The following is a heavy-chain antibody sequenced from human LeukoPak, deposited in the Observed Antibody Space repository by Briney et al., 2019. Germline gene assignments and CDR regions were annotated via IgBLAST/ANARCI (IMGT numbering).Heavy chain of an antibody. D-gene: IGHD2-2*01. Sequence: SETLSPTCTVFGVSVTTMGFHGAWIRQPPGRGLEGIGSISYGGITYYKPSLRGRVTISGDTAKNQFSLKLSSVTAADTAVYYCARHNDYASLMDVWGQGTTVTVSS. CDR2: ISYGGIT. CDR3: ARHNDYASLMDV. CDR1: GVSVTTMGFH. V-gene: IGHV4-39*01. J-gene: IGHJ6*02.